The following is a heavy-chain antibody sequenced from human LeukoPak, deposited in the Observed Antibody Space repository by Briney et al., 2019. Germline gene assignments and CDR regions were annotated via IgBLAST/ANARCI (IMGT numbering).Heavy chain of an antibody. J-gene: IGHJ4*02. V-gene: IGHV3-23*01. D-gene: IGHD3-9*01. Sequence: GGSLRLSCAASGFTFSGYAMSWVRQSPGKGLDWVSTISGGGGSTYYAYYTDSVRGRFTISRDNSKNTLYLQMNSLRAEDTAVYYCAKFYVILLVSFDSWGQGTLVTVSS. CDR1: GFTFSGYA. CDR3: AKFYVILLVSFDS. CDR2: ISGGGGST.